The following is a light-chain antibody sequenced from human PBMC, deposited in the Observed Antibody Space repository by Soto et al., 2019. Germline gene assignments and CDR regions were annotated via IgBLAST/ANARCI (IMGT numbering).Light chain of an antibody. V-gene: IGKV3-15*01. CDR2: GSS. CDR3: HQYNNWPRG. Sequence: EILMTQSPATLSVSPGERVTLSCRASQTISSNLAWYQQKPGQAPRLLIYGSSIRATGISARFSGSGSGTEFTLTISSLQSGDLAVYYCHQYNNWPRGFGQGTKV. J-gene: IGKJ1*01. CDR1: QTISSN.